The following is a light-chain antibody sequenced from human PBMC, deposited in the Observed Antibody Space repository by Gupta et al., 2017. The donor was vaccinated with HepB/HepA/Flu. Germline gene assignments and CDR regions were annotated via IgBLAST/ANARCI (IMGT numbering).Light chain of an antibody. CDR1: SSDVGRYNY. V-gene: IGLV2-14*01. Sequence: QSALTQPASVSGSPGQSITISCTGTSSDVGRYNYVSWYQQHPGKAPKLMIYDVSNRPSGVSNRFSGSKSGNTASLTISGLQAEDEADYYCSSYTITSTWVFGGGTKVTVL. J-gene: IGLJ3*02. CDR2: DVS. CDR3: SSYTITSTWV.